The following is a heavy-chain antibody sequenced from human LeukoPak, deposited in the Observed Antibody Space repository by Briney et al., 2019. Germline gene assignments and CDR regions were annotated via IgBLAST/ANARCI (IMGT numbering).Heavy chain of an antibody. D-gene: IGHD3-22*01. J-gene: IGHJ6*03. CDR1: GGSISSGSYY. CDR3: ARDHPASKWLPHYYYYMDV. Sequence: PSETLSLTCTVSGGSISSGSYYWSWIRQPAGKGLEWIGRIYTSGSTNYNPSLKSRVTISVDTSKNQFSLKLSSVTAADTAVYYCARDHPASKWLPHYYYYMDVWGKGTTVTISS. CDR2: IYTSGST. V-gene: IGHV4-61*02.